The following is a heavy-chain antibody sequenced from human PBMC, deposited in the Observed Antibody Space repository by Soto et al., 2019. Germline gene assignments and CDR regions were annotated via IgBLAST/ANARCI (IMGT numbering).Heavy chain of an antibody. V-gene: IGHV4-31*03. J-gene: IGHJ5*02. Sequence: QVQLQESGPGLVKPSQTLSLTCTVSGGSISSGGYYWSWIRQHPGKGLEWIGYIYYSGSTYYNPFLRSRVTISVDTSKNQFPLKLSSVTAADTAMCYCASAQQITMIVVVTSNWFDPWGQGTLVTVSS. CDR3: ASAQQITMIVVVTSNWFDP. CDR2: IYYSGST. CDR1: GGSISSGGYY. D-gene: IGHD3-22*01.